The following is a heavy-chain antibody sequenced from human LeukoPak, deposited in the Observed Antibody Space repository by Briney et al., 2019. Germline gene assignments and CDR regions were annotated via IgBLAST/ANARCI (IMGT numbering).Heavy chain of an antibody. V-gene: IGHV3-23*01. CDR1: GFTFGSYA. CDR2: ISGGSANT. Sequence: GGSLRLSCAASGFTFGSYAMSWVRQAPGKGLEWVSAISGGSANTYYADSVRGRFTISRDNSRNTLYLQMNSLRAEDTAVYYCAKDPLIGVVVPGAMYFFDYWGQGALVTVSS. J-gene: IGHJ4*02. D-gene: IGHD2-2*01. CDR3: AKDPLIGVVVPGAMYFFDY.